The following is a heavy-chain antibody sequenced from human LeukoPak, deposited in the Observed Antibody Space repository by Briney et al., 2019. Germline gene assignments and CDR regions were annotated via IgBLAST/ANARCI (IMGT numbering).Heavy chain of an antibody. D-gene: IGHD2-21*01. J-gene: IGHJ3*02. V-gene: IGHV3-11*01. CDR3: AREGLAYCGGDCYSNAFDI. CDR2: ISSSGSTI. CDR1: GFTFSDYH. Sequence: GGSLRLSCAASGFTFSDYHMSWMRQAPGKGLEWVSYISSSGSTIYYADSVMGRFTISRDNAKNSLYLQMNSLRAEDTAVYYCAREGLAYCGGDCYSNAFDIWGQGTMVTVSS.